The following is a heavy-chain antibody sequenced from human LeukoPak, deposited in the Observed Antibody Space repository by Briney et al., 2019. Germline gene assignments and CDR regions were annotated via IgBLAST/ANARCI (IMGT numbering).Heavy chain of an antibody. V-gene: IGHV3-48*03. J-gene: IGHJ4*02. D-gene: IGHD6-19*01. Sequence: GGSLRLSCAASGLIFSNSEMNWVRQAPGKGLEWVSYISSSGSTIYYADSVKGQFTISRDNAKNSLYLQMNSLRAEDTAVYYCAREPKYSSGWAIDYWGQGTLVTVSS. CDR2: ISSSGSTI. CDR3: AREPKYSSGWAIDY. CDR1: GLIFSNSE.